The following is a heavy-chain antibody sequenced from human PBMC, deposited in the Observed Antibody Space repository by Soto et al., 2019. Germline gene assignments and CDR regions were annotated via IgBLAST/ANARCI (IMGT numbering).Heavy chain of an antibody. CDR3: ARDYGSGSYYMYYYYYMDV. J-gene: IGHJ6*03. D-gene: IGHD3-10*01. CDR2: INSDGSST. Sequence: PGGSLRLSCAASGFTFSSYWMHWVRQAPGKGLVWVSRINSDGSSTSYADSVKGRFTISRDNAKNTLYLQMNSLRAKDTAVYYCARDYGSGSYYMYYYYYMDVWGKGTTVTVSS. CDR1: GFTFSSYW. V-gene: IGHV3-74*01.